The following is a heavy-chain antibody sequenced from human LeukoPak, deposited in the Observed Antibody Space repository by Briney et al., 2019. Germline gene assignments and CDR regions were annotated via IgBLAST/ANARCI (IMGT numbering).Heavy chain of an antibody. CDR2: ISSSGSDK. CDR3: ARRTSGAFAI. Sequence: GGSLRLSCAASGFPFSDHEMNWVRQAPGKGLEWVSYISSSGSDKYYPDSVMGRFTISRDNAKNSLYLQMNSLRAEDTAVYYCARRTSGAFAIWGRGIKVTVSS. J-gene: IGHJ3*02. CDR1: GFPFSDHE. V-gene: IGHV3-48*03.